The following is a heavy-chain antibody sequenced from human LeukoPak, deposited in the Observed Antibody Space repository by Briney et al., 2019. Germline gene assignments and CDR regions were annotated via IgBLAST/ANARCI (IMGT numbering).Heavy chain of an antibody. CDR3: ARLPYSGYGGGRVY. CDR2: ISSSGSTI. V-gene: IGHV3-48*03. J-gene: IGHJ4*02. CDR1: EFTFSSYE. Sequence: GGSLRLSCAASEFTFSSYEMYWVRQAPGKGLEWVSYISSSGSTIYYADSVRGRFTISRDNAKNSLYLQMNSLRAEDTAIYYCARLPYSGYGGGRVYWGQGTLVTVSS. D-gene: IGHD5-12*01.